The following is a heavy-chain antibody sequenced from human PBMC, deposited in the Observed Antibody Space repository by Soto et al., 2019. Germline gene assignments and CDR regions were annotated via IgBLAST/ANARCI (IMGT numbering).Heavy chain of an antibody. Sequence: PSETLSLTFTVSGGSISSYYWSWIRQPPGKGLEWIGYIYYSGSTNYNPSLKSRVTISVDTSKNQFSLKLSSVTAADTAVYYCARGYSDTAMATFDYWGQGTLVNVSS. J-gene: IGHJ4*02. D-gene: IGHD5-18*01. CDR3: ARGYSDTAMATFDY. V-gene: IGHV4-59*01. CDR1: GGSISSYY. CDR2: IYYSGST.